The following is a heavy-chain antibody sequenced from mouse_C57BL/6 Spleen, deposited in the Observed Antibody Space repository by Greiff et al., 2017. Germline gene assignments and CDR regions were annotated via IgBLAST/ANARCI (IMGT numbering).Heavy chain of an antibody. CDR1: GYTFTTYP. J-gene: IGHJ2*01. V-gene: IGHV1-47*01. CDR2: FHPYNDDT. CDR3: ARNVVTTVGPYFDY. D-gene: IGHD1-1*01. Sequence: QVHVKQSGAELVKPGASVKMSCKASGYTFTTYPIEWMKQNHGKSLEWIGNFHPYNDDTKYNEKFKGKATLTVEKSSSTVYLELSRLTSGDSAVYYCARNVVTTVGPYFDYWGQGTTLTVSS.